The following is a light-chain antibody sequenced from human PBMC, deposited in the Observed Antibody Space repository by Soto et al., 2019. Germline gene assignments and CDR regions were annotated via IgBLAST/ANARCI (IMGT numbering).Light chain of an antibody. CDR3: SSYTSSSPRV. J-gene: IGLJ2*01. V-gene: IGLV2-14*01. Sequence: QSVLTQPASVSGSPGQSITISCTGTSSDVGGYNYVSWYQQHPGKAPKLMIYDVINRPSGVSNRFSGSKSGNTASLTISGLQSEDEADYYCSSYTSSSPRVFGGGTKLTVL. CDR1: SSDVGGYNY. CDR2: DVI.